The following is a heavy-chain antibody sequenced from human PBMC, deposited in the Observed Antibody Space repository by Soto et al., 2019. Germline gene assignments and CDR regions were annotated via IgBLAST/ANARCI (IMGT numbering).Heavy chain of an antibody. CDR1: GGSFSGYY. CDR3: ARVASKWVQLWSFDY. J-gene: IGHJ4*02. V-gene: IGHV4-34*01. D-gene: IGHD5-18*01. CDR2: INHSGST. Sequence: SETLSLTCAVYGGSFSGYYWSWIRQPPGKGLEWIGEINHSGSTNYNPSLKSRVTISVDTSKNQFSLKLSSVTAADTAVYYCARVASKWVQLWSFDYWGQGTLVTVSS.